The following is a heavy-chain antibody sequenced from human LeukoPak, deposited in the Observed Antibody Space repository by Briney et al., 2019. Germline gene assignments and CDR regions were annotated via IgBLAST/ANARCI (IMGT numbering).Heavy chain of an antibody. CDR1: GFTLSSYS. Sequence: GGSLRLSCAASGFTLSSYSMNWVRQAPGKGLEWVSSISSSSSYIYYADSVKGRFTISRDNAKDSLYLQMNSLRAEDTAVYYCARDTDGPPDFDYWGQGTLVTVSS. CDR2: ISSSSSYI. D-gene: IGHD1-14*01. CDR3: ARDTDGPPDFDY. J-gene: IGHJ4*02. V-gene: IGHV3-21*01.